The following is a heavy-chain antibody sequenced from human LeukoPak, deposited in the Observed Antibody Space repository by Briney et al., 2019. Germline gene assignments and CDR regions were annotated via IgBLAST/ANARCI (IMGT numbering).Heavy chain of an antibody. J-gene: IGHJ3*02. CDR3: AREADITGGAFDI. V-gene: IGHV4-34*01. CDR1: GGSFSGYY. Sequence: SETLSLTCAVYGGSFSGYYWSWIRQPPGKGLEWIGEINHSGSTNYNPSLKSRVTISVDTSKNQFSLQLNSVTPEDTAVYYCAREADITGGAFDIWGQGTMVTVSS. CDR2: INHSGST. D-gene: IGHD2-15*01.